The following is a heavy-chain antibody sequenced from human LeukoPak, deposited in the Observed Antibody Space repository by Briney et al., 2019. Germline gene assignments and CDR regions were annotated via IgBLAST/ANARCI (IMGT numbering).Heavy chain of an antibody. D-gene: IGHD6-13*01. V-gene: IGHV4-59*01. CDR3: ARTPGYSSSWWADY. CDR2: IYYSGST. Sequence: SETLSLTCTVSGGSISSYYWSWIRQPPGKGLEWIGYIYYSGSTNYNPSLKSRVTISVDTSKNQFSLKLSSVTAADTAVYYCARTPGYSSSWWADYWGQGTLVTVSS. CDR1: GGSISSYY. J-gene: IGHJ4*02.